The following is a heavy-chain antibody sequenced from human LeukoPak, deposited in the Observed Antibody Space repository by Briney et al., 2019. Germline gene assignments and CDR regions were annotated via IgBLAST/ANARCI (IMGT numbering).Heavy chain of an antibody. V-gene: IGHV4-59*01. CDR3: ASTTTYSSTFDY. J-gene: IGHJ4*02. CDR1: GGSTRSYY. CDR2: IYYSGST. D-gene: IGHD6-13*01. Sequence: SETLSLTCTVSGGSTRSYYWSWIRQPPGKGLEWIGYIYYSGSTNYNPSLKSRVTISVDTSKNQFSLKLSSVTAADTAVYYCASTTTYSSTFDYWGQGTLVTVSS.